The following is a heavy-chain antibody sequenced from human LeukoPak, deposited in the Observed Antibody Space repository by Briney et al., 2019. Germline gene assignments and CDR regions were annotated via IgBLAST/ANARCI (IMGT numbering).Heavy chain of an antibody. CDR1: GFTFSSYA. Sequence: GGSLRLSCAASGFTFSSYAMHWVRQAPGKGLEWVAVISYDGSNKYYADSVKGRFTISRDNPKNTLHLQMNSLRAEDTAVYYCARESGSSSWYDYWGQGTLVTVSS. V-gene: IGHV3-30*04. D-gene: IGHD6-13*01. J-gene: IGHJ4*02. CDR2: ISYDGSNK. CDR3: ARESGSSSWYDY.